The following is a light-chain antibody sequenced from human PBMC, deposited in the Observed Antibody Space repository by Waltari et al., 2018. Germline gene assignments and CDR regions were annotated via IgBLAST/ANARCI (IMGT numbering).Light chain of an antibody. J-gene: IGLJ2*01. CDR3: SSYADNTWI. CDR2: EVT. Sequence: QSALTQPPSASGSPGQSVTISCTGTSSDVGAYNYVSWYQQHPGKAPKLMIYEVTKRPSVVPDRFSGSKSGNTASLTVSGLQAEDEADYYCSSYADNTWIFGGGTKLTVL. V-gene: IGLV2-8*01. CDR1: SSDVGAYNY.